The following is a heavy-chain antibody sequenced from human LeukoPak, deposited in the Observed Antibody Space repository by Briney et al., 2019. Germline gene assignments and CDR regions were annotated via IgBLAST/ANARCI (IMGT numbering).Heavy chain of an antibody. CDR3: ATTYSNYYFDYLDV. CDR1: GGSFSGYY. Sequence: SETLSLTCAVYGGSFSGYYWSWIRQPPGKGLEWIGEINHSGITNYNPSLKGRVTISVDTSKNQFSLKLSSVTAADTAVYYCATTYSNYYFDYLDVWGKGTTVTVSS. D-gene: IGHD4-11*01. J-gene: IGHJ6*03. CDR2: INHSGIT. V-gene: IGHV4-34*01.